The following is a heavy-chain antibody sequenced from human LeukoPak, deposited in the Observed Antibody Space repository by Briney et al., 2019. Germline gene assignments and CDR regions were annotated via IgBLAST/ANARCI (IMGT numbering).Heavy chain of an antibody. CDR1: GYTFTGYY. J-gene: IGHJ4*02. Sequence: GASVKVSCKASGYTFTGYYMHWVRQAPGQGLEWMGWINPNSGGTNYAQKFQGRVTMSRDTSISTVYMELSRLRSDDTAVYYCARDMGLLWFGELLTDYWGQGTLVTVSS. V-gene: IGHV1-2*02. D-gene: IGHD3-10*01. CDR3: ARDMGLLWFGELLTDY. CDR2: INPNSGGT.